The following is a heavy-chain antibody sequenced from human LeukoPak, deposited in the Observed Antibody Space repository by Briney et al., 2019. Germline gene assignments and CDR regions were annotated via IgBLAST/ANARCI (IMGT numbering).Heavy chain of an antibody. CDR2: ISSSSSYI. Sequence: GGSLRLSCAASGFTFSSYSMNWVRQAPGKGLEWVSSISSSSSYIYYADSVKGRFTISRDNAKNSLYLQMNSLRAEDTAVYYCARKPIMTTVRVFDYWGQGTLVTVSS. J-gene: IGHJ4*02. D-gene: IGHD4-17*01. CDR1: GFTFSSYS. V-gene: IGHV3-21*01. CDR3: ARKPIMTTVRVFDY.